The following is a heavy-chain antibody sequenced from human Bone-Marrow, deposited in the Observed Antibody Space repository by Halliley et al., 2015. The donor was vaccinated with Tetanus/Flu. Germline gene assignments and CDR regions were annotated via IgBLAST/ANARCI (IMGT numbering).Heavy chain of an antibody. CDR2: TYFRSKWFY. CDR1: GDSVSSSSVA. V-gene: IGHV6-1*01. CDR3: ARAWGTRGWFDP. Sequence: GLVKPSQTLSLTCAISGDSVSSSSVAWNWIRHSPSRGLEWLGRTYFRSKWFYDYADSVKRRISINTDISKNHFSLQLKSLIPEDTAVYYCARAWGTRGWFDPLGQGTQVTVSS. D-gene: IGHD7-27*01. J-gene: IGHJ5*02.